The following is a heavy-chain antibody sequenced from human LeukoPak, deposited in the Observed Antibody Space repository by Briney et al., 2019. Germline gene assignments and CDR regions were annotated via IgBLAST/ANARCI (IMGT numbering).Heavy chain of an antibody. J-gene: IGHJ4*02. CDR3: PRGVTVAFDY. V-gene: IGHV4-31*03. D-gene: IGHD4-23*01. CDR1: GGSISGGGYY. CDR2: IYYSGST. Sequence: PSQTLSLTCTVSGGSISGGGYYWSWIRQHPGKGLEWIGYIYYSGSTYYNPSLKSRVTISVDTSKNQFSLKLSSVTAADTAVYYCPRGVTVAFDYWGQGTPVTVSS.